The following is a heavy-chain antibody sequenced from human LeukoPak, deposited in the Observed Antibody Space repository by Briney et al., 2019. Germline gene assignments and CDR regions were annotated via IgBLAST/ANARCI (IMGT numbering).Heavy chain of an antibody. J-gene: IGHJ3*02. CDR3: ARFYYYDSSGYYYVRAFDI. CDR1: GGSISSSSYY. D-gene: IGHD3-22*01. Sequence: SETLSLTCTVSGGSISSSSYYWGWIRQPPGKGLEWIGSIYYSGSTYYNPSLKSRVTISVDTSKNQFSLKLSSVTAADTAVYYCARFYYYDSSGYYYVRAFDIWGQGTMVTVSS. V-gene: IGHV4-39*07. CDR2: IYYSGST.